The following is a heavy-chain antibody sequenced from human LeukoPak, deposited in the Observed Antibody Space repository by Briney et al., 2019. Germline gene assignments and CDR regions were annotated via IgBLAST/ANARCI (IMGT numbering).Heavy chain of an antibody. CDR1: GYTFTSYA. D-gene: IGHD6-13*01. V-gene: IGHV1-18*01. Sequence: ASVKVSCKASGYTFTSYAMNWVRQAPGQGLEWMGWISTYNGNTNYAQKLQGRVTMTTDTSTSTAYMELRSLRSDDTAVYYCARGQPSSDGFDPWGQGTLVTVSS. CDR2: ISTYNGNT. J-gene: IGHJ5*02. CDR3: ARGQPSSDGFDP.